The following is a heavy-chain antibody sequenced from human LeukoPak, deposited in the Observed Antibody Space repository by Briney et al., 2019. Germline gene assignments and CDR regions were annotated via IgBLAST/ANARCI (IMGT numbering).Heavy chain of an antibody. V-gene: IGHV4-4*09. CDR2: IYTSGST. Sequence: TSETLSLTCTVSGGSISSHYWSWIRQPPGKGLEWIGYIYTSGSTNYNPSLKSRVTISVDTSKNQFSLKLSSVTAADTAVYYCARPGFYGDPGGVAFDIWGQGTMVTVSS. CDR3: ARPGFYGDPGGVAFDI. CDR1: GGSISSHY. J-gene: IGHJ3*02. D-gene: IGHD4-17*01.